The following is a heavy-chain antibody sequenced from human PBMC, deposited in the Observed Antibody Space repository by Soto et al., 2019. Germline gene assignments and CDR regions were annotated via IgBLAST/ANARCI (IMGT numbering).Heavy chain of an antibody. D-gene: IGHD4-17*01. CDR2: ISSSGSTI. CDR1: GFTFSDYY. CDR3: ARAPESDFIGDYVAYYYGMDV. Sequence: QVQLVESGGGLVKPGGSLRLSCAASGFTFSDYYMSWIRQAPGKGLEWVSYISSSGSTIYYADSVKGRFTISRDNAKNSLYLQMNSLRAEDTAVYYCARAPESDFIGDYVAYYYGMDVWGQGTTVTVSS. J-gene: IGHJ6*02. V-gene: IGHV3-11*01.